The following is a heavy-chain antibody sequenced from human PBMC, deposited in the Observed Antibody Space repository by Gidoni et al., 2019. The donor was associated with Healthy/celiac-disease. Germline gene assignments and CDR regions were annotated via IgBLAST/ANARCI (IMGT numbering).Heavy chain of an antibody. CDR1: GFTFSGYA. Sequence: EVQLLESGGGLVQPGGSLRLSCAASGFTFSGYAMSWVRQAPGKGLEWVSAISGSGGSTYYADSVKGRFTISRDNSKNTLYLQMNSLRAEDTAVYYCAKGQWEPYYYYYGMDVWGQGTTVTVSS. D-gene: IGHD1-26*01. CDR3: AKGQWEPYYYYYGMDV. J-gene: IGHJ6*02. V-gene: IGHV3-23*01. CDR2: ISGSGGST.